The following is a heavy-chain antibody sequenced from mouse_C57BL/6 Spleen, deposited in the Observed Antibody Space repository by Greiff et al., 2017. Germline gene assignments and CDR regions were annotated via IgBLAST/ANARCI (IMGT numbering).Heavy chain of an antibody. D-gene: IGHD1-1*01. Sequence: QVQLQQPGAELVKPGASVKMSCKASGYTFTSYWITWVKQRPGQGLEWIGDIYPGSGSTNYNQKFKGKATLTVDTSSSTAYMQLSSLTSEDSAVYYCARSDYYAYAMDYWGQGTSVTVSS. J-gene: IGHJ4*01. CDR3: ARSDYYAYAMDY. CDR2: IYPGSGST. CDR1: GYTFTSYW. V-gene: IGHV1-55*01.